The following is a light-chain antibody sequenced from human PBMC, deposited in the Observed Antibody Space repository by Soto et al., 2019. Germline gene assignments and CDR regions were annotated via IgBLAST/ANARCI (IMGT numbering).Light chain of an antibody. CDR1: QSVSSY. CDR3: QQRSNWPLT. CDR2: DAS. Sequence: EIVLTQSPATLSLSPGERATLSCRASQSVSSYLAWYQQKPGQAPRPLIYDASSRATGIPARFSGSGSGTDFTLTISSLEPEDFAVYYCQQRSNWPLTFGGGTKVEIK. V-gene: IGKV3-11*01. J-gene: IGKJ4*01.